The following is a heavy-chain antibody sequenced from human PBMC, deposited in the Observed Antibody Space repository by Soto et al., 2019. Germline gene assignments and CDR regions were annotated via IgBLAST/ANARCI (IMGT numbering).Heavy chain of an antibody. Sequence: GASVKVSCKVSGYTLSELSMHWVRQAPGKGLEWMGGFDPEDGETIYAQKFQGRVTMTEDTSTDTAYMELSSLRSEDTAVYYCPMGTGGDIYLSWGQGTTVTVSS. CDR3: PMGTGGDIYLS. D-gene: IGHD3-9*01. CDR2: FDPEDGET. V-gene: IGHV1-24*01. CDR1: GYTLSELS. J-gene: IGHJ6*02.